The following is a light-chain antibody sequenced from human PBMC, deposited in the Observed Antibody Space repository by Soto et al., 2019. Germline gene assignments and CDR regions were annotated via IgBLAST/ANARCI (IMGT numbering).Light chain of an antibody. CDR2: GAS. CDR1: QSVSSSY. V-gene: IGKV3-20*01. J-gene: IGKJ1*01. Sequence: RVMTQSPATLSVSPGERATLSCRASQSVSSSYLAWYQQKPGQAPRLLIYGASSRATGIPDRFSGSGSGTDFTLTISRLEPEDFAVYYCQQYGSSPWTFGQGTKVDI. CDR3: QQYGSSPWT.